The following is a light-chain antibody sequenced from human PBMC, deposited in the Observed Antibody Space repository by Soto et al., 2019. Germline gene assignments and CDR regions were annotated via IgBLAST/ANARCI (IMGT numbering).Light chain of an antibody. CDR2: DVS. V-gene: IGLV2-14*01. CDR3: SSYTSSSTPYD. Sequence: QSALTQPASVSGSPGQSITISCTGTSSDVGGYNYVSWYQQHPGKAPKLMIYDVSNRPSGVSNRFSGSKSGNTASLTISGLQAEDEADYFCSSYTSSSTPYDFGPGTKLTVL. CDR1: SSDVGGYNY. J-gene: IGLJ1*01.